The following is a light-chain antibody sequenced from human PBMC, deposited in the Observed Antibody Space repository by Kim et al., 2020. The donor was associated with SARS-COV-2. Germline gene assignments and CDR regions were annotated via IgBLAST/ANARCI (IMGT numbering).Light chain of an antibody. CDR1: QGISSW. Sequence: SGGDRVTISCRASQGISSWLAWYEKKPGKAPKLLIYAASKLQSGVPSRFSGSGPGIDFTLTISSLQPEDFATYYCQQANSFPLTFGGGTKVDIK. CDR3: QQANSFPLT. J-gene: IGKJ4*01. CDR2: AAS. V-gene: IGKV1-12*01.